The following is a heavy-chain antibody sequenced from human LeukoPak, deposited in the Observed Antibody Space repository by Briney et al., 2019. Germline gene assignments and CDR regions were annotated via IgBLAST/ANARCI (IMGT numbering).Heavy chain of an antibody. CDR1: GFTFSSYS. D-gene: IGHD2-8*01. CDR3: ATLNGPLFEY. Sequence: SGGSLRLSCAASGFTFSSYSMNWVRQAPGKGLEWVASIHQHGNEKYFVDSVRGRFTISRDNAKNSLYLQMSSLRAEDTAVYYCATLNGPLFEYWGQGTLVTVSS. V-gene: IGHV3-7*01. J-gene: IGHJ4*02. CDR2: IHQHGNEK.